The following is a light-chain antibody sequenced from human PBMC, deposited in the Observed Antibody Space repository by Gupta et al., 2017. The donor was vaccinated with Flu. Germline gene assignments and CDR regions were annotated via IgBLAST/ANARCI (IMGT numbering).Light chain of an antibody. J-gene: IGLJ2*01. CDR3: CSYAGSYTLV. V-gene: IGLV2-11*01. CDR1: SSDVGGYNY. CDR2: DVS. Sequence: QSALTQPRSVSGSPGQSVTISCTGTSSDVGGYNYVSWHQKHPGKAPKLMIYDVSKRPSGVPDRFSGSMSGNTASLTISGLQAEDEADYYCCSYAGSYTLVFGGGTKLTVL.